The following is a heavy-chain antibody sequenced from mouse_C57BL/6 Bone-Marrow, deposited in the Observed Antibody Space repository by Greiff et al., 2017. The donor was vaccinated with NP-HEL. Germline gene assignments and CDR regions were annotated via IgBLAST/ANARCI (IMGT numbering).Heavy chain of an antibody. CDR3: TRRYRGLYYYAMDY. J-gene: IGHJ4*01. D-gene: IGHD2-12*01. CDR2: ISSGSSTI. Sequence: VQLQQSGGGLVKPGGSLQLSCAASGFTFSDYGMHWVRQAPEKGLEWVASISSGSSTIYYADTVQGRFTISRDNAKNTLILQMTSLRSDDTAMYYCTRRYRGLYYYAMDYWGQGTSVTVSS. V-gene: IGHV5-17*01. CDR1: GFTFSDYG.